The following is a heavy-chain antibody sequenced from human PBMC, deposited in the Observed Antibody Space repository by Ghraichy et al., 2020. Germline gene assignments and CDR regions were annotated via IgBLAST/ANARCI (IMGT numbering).Heavy chain of an antibody. CDR1: GFTFSSYA. V-gene: IGHV3-30*04. D-gene: IGHD3-22*01. Sequence: GGSLRLSCAASGFTFSSYAMHWVRQAPGKGLEWVAVISYDGSNKYYADSVKGRFTISRDNSKNTLYLQMNSLRAEDTAVYYCARDLKQYYYDSSGYAGAYWGQGTLVTVSS. J-gene: IGHJ4*02. CDR3: ARDLKQYYYDSSGYAGAY. CDR2: ISYDGSNK.